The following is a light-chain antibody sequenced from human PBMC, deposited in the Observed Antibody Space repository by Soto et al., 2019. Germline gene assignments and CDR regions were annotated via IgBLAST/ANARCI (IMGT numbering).Light chain of an antibody. V-gene: IGLV2-23*02. Sequence: QSALTQPASESGSPGQSITISCTGTSNDVGSYDLVSWYQQHPDKPPRLIIYEVSQRPSGVSDRFSGSKSGNTASLTISGLQADDDADYYCSSYAYSSTLVFGGGTKLTVL. CDR1: SNDVGSYDL. J-gene: IGLJ3*02. CDR3: SSYAYSSTLV. CDR2: EVS.